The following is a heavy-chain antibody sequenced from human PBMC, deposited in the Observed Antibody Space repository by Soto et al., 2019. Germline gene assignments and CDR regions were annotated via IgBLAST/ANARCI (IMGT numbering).Heavy chain of an antibody. D-gene: IGHD4-17*01. CDR2: IHYTGRT. J-gene: IGHJ5*02. CDR3: ASGPDYGWFDP. CDR1: CGSISSYY. V-gene: IGHV4-59*01. Sequence: SETLSLTCTVSCGSISSYYWSWIRQPPGKGLEWIGYIHYTGRTKYNPSLKSRVTMSVDTSKNQFSLKLSSVTAADTAVYYCASGPDYGWFDPWGQGTLVTVSS.